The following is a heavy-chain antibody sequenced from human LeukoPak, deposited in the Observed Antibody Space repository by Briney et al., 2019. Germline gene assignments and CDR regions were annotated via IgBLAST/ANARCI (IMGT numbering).Heavy chain of an antibody. D-gene: IGHD5-18*01. Sequence: PSETLSLTCTVSGGSISSYYWSWIRQPPGKGLEWIGYIYYSGSTNYNPPLKSRVTISVDTSKNQFSLKLSSVTAADTAVYYCARVSVDTAMVPRWFDPWGQGTLVTVSS. CDR2: IYYSGST. CDR3: ARVSVDTAMVPRWFDP. CDR1: GGSISSYY. V-gene: IGHV4-59*01. J-gene: IGHJ5*02.